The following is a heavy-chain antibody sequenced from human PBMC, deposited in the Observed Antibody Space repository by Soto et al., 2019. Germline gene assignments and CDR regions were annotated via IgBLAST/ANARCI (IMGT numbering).Heavy chain of an antibody. CDR2: IYYSGST. J-gene: IGHJ5*02. V-gene: IGHV4-59*12. CDR1: GGSISSYY. Sequence: SETLSLTCTVSGGSISSYYWSWIRQPPGKGLEWIGYIYYSGSTNYNPSLKSRVTISVDTSKNQFFLRLSSVTAADTAVYYCARDEYYDSNNWFDHWGQGILVTVSS. CDR3: ARDEYYDSNNWFDH. D-gene: IGHD3-22*01.